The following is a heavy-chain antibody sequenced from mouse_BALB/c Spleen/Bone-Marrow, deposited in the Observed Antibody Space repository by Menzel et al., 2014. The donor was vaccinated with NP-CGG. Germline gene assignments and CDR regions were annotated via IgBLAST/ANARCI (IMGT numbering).Heavy chain of an antibody. D-gene: IGHD2-3*01. V-gene: IGHV1-82*01. J-gene: IGHJ4*01. CDR3: ARSDGYRTMDY. Sequence: VHLVESGPELVKPGASVKISCKASGYAFSSSWMNWVKQRPGRGLEWIGRIYPGDGDTNYNGKFKGKATLTADKSSSTAYMQLSSLTSVDSAVYFCARSDGYRTMDYWGQGTSVTVSS. CDR1: GYAFSSSW. CDR2: IYPGDGDT.